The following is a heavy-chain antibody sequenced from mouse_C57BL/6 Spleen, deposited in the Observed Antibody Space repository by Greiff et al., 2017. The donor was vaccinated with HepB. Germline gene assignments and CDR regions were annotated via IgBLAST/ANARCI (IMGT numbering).Heavy chain of an antibody. D-gene: IGHD1-1*01. J-gene: IGHJ1*03. CDR3: AREGFTTEGYFDV. V-gene: IGHV1-81*01. Sequence: VKLMESGAELARPGASVKLSCKASGYTFTSYGISWVKQRTGQGLEWIGEIYPRSGNTYYNEKFKGKATLTADKSSSTAYMELRSLTSEDSAVYFCAREGFTTEGYFDVWGTGTTVTVSS. CDR1: GYTFTSYG. CDR2: IYPRSGNT.